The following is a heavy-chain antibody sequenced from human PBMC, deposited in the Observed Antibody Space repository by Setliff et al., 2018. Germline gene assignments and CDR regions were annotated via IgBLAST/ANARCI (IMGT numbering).Heavy chain of an antibody. CDR3: ARVGTAGGYYFDF. D-gene: IGHD2-15*01. J-gene: IGHJ4*02. CDR2: IFPADSDT. CDR1: GYRFSSYW. Sequence: PGESLKISCKGSGYRFSSYWIGWVRQMPGKGLEWIGIIFPADSDTRYSPSFQGQVTISADKSISTAYVQWRSLKASDTAMYYCARVGTAGGYYFDFWGQGALVT. V-gene: IGHV5-51*01.